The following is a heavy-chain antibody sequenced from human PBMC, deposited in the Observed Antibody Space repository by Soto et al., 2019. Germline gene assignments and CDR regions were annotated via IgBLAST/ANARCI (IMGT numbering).Heavy chain of an antibody. J-gene: IGHJ3*02. CDR3: ARSASPWGDYVWGSYRRPDAFDI. CDR2: INPNSGGT. CDR1: GYTFTGYY. Sequence: QVQLVQSGAEVKKPGASVKVSCKASGYTFTGYYMHWVRQAPGQGLEWMGWINPNSGGTNYAQKFQGRVTMTRDTSISKAYMEMSRLRSDDTAVYYCARSASPWGDYVWGSYRRPDAFDIWGQGTMVTVSS. D-gene: IGHD3-16*02. V-gene: IGHV1-2*02.